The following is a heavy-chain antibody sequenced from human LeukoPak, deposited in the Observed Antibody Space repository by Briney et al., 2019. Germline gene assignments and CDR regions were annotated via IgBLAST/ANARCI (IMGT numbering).Heavy chain of an antibody. D-gene: IGHD3-22*01. Sequence: SETLSLTCAVYGGSFSGYYWSWIRQPPGKGLEWIGEINHSGSTNYNPSLKSRVTISVDTSKKQFSLKLSSVTAADTAVYYCARGRSHNYYYDSSGRFDYWGQGTLVTVSS. J-gene: IGHJ4*02. CDR3: ARGRSHNYYYDSSGRFDY. V-gene: IGHV4-34*01. CDR1: GGSFSGYY. CDR2: INHSGST.